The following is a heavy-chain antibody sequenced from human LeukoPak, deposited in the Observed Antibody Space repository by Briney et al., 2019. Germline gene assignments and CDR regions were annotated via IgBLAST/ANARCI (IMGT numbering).Heavy chain of an antibody. J-gene: IGHJ4*02. D-gene: IGHD2-2*01. CDR3: VREDFVVIPAAMRGDY. CDR1: GYTFTRFS. CDR2: INPDSGGT. Sequence: ASVKVSCKASGYTFTRFSIHWVRQAPGHGLEGMGWINPDSGGTNYAQKFQGRVTLTRDTPINTAYMELSALTSDDSTMYYCVREDFVVIPAAMRGDYWGQGTLVIVSS. V-gene: IGHV1-2*02.